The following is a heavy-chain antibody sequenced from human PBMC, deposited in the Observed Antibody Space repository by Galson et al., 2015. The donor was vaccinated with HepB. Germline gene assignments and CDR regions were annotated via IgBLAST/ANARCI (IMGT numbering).Heavy chain of an antibody. J-gene: IGHJ6*02. V-gene: IGHV3-30*03. CDR2: MSYDGYTN. CDR3: TRTASSWHGAYGMDV. CDR1: GFTFSSYW. D-gene: IGHD6-13*01. Sequence: SLRLSCAASGFTFSSYWMSWVRQAPGEGLEWVTFMSYDGYTNHYADSVKGRFTISRDNSKNTLYVQMNSLRPEDTAVYYCTRTASSWHGAYGMDVWGQGTAVTVSS.